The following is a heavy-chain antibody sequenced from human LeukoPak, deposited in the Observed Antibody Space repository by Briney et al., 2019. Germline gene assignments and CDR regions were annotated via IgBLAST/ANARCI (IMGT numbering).Heavy chain of an antibody. CDR3: TTRACHAGGCSSSFYYYYGLHF. D-gene: IGHD3-16*01. J-gene: IGHJ6*02. CDR1: GNSISNYA. CDR2: IIPIFGTP. Sequence: SVKVSCKASGNSISNYAVSWVRQAPGQGFEWMGGIIPIFGTPDYAQKFQGRVTITADQSTSTTYMALSSLKSEDTATYYCTTRACHAGGCSSSFYYYYGLHFWGQGTTVSVSS. V-gene: IGHV1-69*13.